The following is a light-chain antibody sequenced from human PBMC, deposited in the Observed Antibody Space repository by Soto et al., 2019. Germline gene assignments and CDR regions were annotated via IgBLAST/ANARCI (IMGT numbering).Light chain of an antibody. Sequence: QSVLTQPASVSGSPGQSITISCTGTSSDVGGYNYVSWYQQHPGKAPKLMIYDVSNRPSGVSNRFSGSKSGNTASLTISGLQAEDEADYYCSSYTSSSPSDVFGTGTKLTVL. V-gene: IGLV2-14*01. CDR1: SSDVGGYNY. CDR3: SSYTSSSPSDV. J-gene: IGLJ1*01. CDR2: DVS.